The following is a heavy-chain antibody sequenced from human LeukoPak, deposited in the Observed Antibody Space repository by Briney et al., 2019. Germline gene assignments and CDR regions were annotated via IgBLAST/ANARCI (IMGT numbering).Heavy chain of an antibody. J-gene: IGHJ4*02. CDR3: AKLSSVSSQDFDY. CDR2: ISNGGVST. D-gene: IGHD2-2*01. Sequence: PGGSLRLSCAASGFTFSTYAMTWVRQAPGKGLDGVSVISNGGVSTYYADSVKGRFTISRDNSKNTPYLEMNSLRAEDTALYYCAKLSSVSSQDFDYWGQGTLVTVSS. V-gene: IGHV3-23*01. CDR1: GFTFSTYA.